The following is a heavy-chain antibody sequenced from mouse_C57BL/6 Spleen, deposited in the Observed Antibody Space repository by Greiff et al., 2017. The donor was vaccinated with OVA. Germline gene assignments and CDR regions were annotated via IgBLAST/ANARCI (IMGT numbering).Heavy chain of an antibody. CDR1: GFTFSSYA. CDR2: ISSGGDYI. J-gene: IGHJ2*01. Sequence: EVHLVESGEGLVKPGGSLKLSCAASGFTFSSYAMSWVRQTPEQRLEWVAYISSGGDYIYYADTVKGRFTISKDNARNTLDLQMSSLKSDDTAMYDCTRDSSNYYFDYWGQGTTLTVSA. CDR3: TRDSSNYYFDY. V-gene: IGHV5-9-1*02. D-gene: IGHD2-5*01.